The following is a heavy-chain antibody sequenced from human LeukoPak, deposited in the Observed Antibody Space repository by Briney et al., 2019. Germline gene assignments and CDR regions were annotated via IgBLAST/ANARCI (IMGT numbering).Heavy chain of an antibody. J-gene: IGHJ3*02. CDR2: ISGSGGST. D-gene: IGHD3-10*01. CDR3: AKDRRRWLLWCGELLGHGAFDI. Sequence: GGSLRLSCAASGFTFSSYAMSWVRQAPGKGLEWVSAISGSGGSTYYADSVKGRFTISRDNSKNTLYLQMNSLRAEDTAVYYCAKDRRRWLLWCGELLGHGAFDIWGQGTMVTVSS. CDR1: GFTFSSYA. V-gene: IGHV3-23*01.